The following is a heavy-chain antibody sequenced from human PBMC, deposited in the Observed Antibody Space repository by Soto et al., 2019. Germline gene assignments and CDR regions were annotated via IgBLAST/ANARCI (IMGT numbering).Heavy chain of an antibody. CDR3: ARGLSYRYAFDI. CDR2: INHSGST. Sequence: SETLSLTYAVYGGSFSGYYWSWIRQPPGKGLEWIGEINHSGSTNYNPSLKSRVTISVDTSKNQFSLKLSSVTAADTAVYYCARGLSYRYAFDIWGQGTMVTVSS. D-gene: IGHD3-16*02. CDR1: GGSFSGYY. V-gene: IGHV4-34*01. J-gene: IGHJ3*02.